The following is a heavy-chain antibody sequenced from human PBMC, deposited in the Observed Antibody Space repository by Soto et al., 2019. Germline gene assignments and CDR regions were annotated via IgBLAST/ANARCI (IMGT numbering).Heavy chain of an antibody. D-gene: IGHD6-13*01. CDR2: ISDDGNNK. Sequence: QVQLVESGGGVVQPGRSLRLSCAASGFSFSSYPMHWVRQAPGKGLECVGVISDDGNNKFYADSVKGRFTMSRDNSKNTLDLQMNSRRAEDTAVYYCARDGHSSSWGDFDYWGQGTLVTVPS. J-gene: IGHJ4*02. V-gene: IGHV3-30-3*01. CDR3: ARDGHSSSWGDFDY. CDR1: GFSFSSYP.